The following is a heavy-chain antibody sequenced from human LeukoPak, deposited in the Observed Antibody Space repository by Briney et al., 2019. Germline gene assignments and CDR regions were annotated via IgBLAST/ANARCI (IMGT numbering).Heavy chain of an antibody. D-gene: IGHD1-7*01. J-gene: IGHJ5*02. Sequence: GASVNVSCKASGGTFSSYAISWVRQAPGQGLEWMGGIIPIFGTANYAQKFQGRVTITADESTSTAYMELSSLRSEDTAVYYCARVRNYEDRWWFDPWGQGTLVTVSS. V-gene: IGHV1-69*13. CDR1: GGTFSSYA. CDR2: IIPIFGTA. CDR3: ARVRNYEDRWWFDP.